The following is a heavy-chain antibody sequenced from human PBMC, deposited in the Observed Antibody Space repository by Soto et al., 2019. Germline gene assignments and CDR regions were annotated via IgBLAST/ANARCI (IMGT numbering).Heavy chain of an antibody. CDR3: ARGSMVATHWFDS. V-gene: IGHV4-59*01. D-gene: IGHD2-15*01. J-gene: IGHJ5*01. CDR1: GDSLTYYY. Sequence: QVQLQESGPGLVKPSETLSLTCTVSGDSLTYYYWSWIRQPPGKGLEWIGYIYYTGHTYYNPSLENRATISVDTSRNQFSLKVTSVTSADTAVYYCARGSMVATHWFDSWGQGALVSVSS. CDR2: IYYTGHT.